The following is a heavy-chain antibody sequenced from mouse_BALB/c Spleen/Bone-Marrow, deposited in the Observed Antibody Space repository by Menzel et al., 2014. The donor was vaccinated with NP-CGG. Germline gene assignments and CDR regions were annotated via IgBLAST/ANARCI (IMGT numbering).Heavy chain of an antibody. J-gene: IGHJ3*01. V-gene: IGHV2-9*02. CDR2: IWAGGST. CDR3: ARDGATATLAY. Sequence: VQRVESGPGLVAPSQRLSITCTVSGFSLTNYCVHWVRQPPGKGLEWLGAIWAGGSTNYKSALMSRLSISKDNSKSQVFLKMNSLQADDTAMYYCARDGATATLAYWGQGTLITVSA. D-gene: IGHD1-2*01. CDR1: GFSLTNYC.